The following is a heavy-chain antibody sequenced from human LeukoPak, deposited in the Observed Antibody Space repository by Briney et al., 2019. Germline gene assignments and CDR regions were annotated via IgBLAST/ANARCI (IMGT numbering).Heavy chain of an antibody. V-gene: IGHV3-23*01. CDR2: ISGGDGST. D-gene: IGHD3-3*01. J-gene: IGHJ5*02. Sequence: PGGSLRLSCAASGFTFSRYAMSWVRQAPGKGLEWVSAISGGDGSTYYADSVKGRFTISRDNSKNTLYLQVNSLRAEDAAVYYCARDHHDFWSGYYNPQDWFDPWGQGTLVTVSS. CDR1: GFTFSRYA. CDR3: ARDHHDFWSGYYNPQDWFDP.